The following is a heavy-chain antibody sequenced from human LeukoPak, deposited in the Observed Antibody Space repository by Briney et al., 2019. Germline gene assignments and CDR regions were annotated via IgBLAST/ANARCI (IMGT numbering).Heavy chain of an antibody. CDR3: ARGGSYWNTYYFDY. J-gene: IGHJ4*02. CDR1: GGSISSYY. Sequence: SETLSLTCTVSGGSISSYYWSWIRQPAGKGLEWIGRIYTSGSTNYNPSLKSRVTMSVDTSKNQFSLKLSSVTAADTAVYYCARGGSYWNTYYFDYWGQGTLVTVSS. D-gene: IGHD1/OR15-1a*01. CDR2: IYTSGST. V-gene: IGHV4-4*07.